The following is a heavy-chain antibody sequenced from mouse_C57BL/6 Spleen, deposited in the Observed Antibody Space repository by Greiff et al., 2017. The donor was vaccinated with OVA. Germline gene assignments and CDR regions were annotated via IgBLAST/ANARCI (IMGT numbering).Heavy chain of an antibody. V-gene: IGHV1-42*01. J-gene: IGHJ1*03. Sequence: VQLQQSGPELVKPGASVKISCTASGYSFTGYYMNWVKQSPEKSLEWIGEINPSTGGTTYNQKFKAKATLTVYTSSSTAYMQLKSLTSEDSAVYYCAKDYGNYGWYFDVWGTGTTVTVSS. D-gene: IGHD2-1*01. CDR3: AKDYGNYGWYFDV. CDR1: GYSFTGYY. CDR2: INPSTGGT.